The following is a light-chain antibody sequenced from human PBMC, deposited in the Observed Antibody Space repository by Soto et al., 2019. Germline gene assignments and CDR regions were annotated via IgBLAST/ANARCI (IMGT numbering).Light chain of an antibody. CDR1: QSVSSN. V-gene: IGKV3-15*01. J-gene: IGKJ5*01. CDR3: QQYNNWPPIT. Sequence: EIVLTQSPATLSLTPGERATHSCRASQSVSSNLAWYQQKPGQAPRCLIYGASSRAAGRPARFSGSGSGTEFPLTTSSLQSEDVAVYYCQQYNNWPPITFGQGTRLEI. CDR2: GAS.